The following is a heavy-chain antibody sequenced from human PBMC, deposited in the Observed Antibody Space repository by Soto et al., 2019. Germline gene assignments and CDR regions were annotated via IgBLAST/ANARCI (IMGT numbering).Heavy chain of an antibody. Sequence: ASVKVSCKASGYMFTGYYIHWVRQAPGQGLEWMGWINPKSGGTKYAEKFQGRVSMTGDASITTAYMELSSLRSDDTAVYYCATDRVAFDMWGQGTKVTVSS. J-gene: IGHJ3*02. V-gene: IGHV1-2*02. CDR2: INPKSGGT. CDR1: GYMFTGYY. D-gene: IGHD3-22*01. CDR3: ATDRVAFDM.